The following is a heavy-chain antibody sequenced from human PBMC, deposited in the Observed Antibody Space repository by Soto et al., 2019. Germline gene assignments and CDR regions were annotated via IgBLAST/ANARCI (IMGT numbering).Heavy chain of an antibody. D-gene: IGHD1-26*01. V-gene: IGHV1-69*13. Sequence: GASVKVSCKASGGTFSSYAISWVRQAPGQGLEWMGGIIPIFGTANYAQKFQGRVTITADESTSTAYMELSSLRSEDTAVSYCARVEVGASNYFDYSGQGTLVTVSS. CDR3: ARVEVGASNYFDY. CDR2: IIPIFGTA. CDR1: GGTFSSYA. J-gene: IGHJ4*02.